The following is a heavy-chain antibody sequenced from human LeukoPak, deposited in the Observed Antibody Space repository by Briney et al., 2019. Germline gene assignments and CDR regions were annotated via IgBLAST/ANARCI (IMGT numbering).Heavy chain of an antibody. V-gene: IGHV3-74*01. CDR1: GFTFGSYW. CDR3: ARETSGHDY. Sequence: PGGSLRLSCVASGFTFGSYWMHWVRQAPGKGLVWVSRINNDGSYTNYADSVKGRFTISRDNAKNTLYLQMNSLRGEDTAVYYCARETSGHDYWGQGTLVTVSS. CDR2: INNDGSYT. J-gene: IGHJ4*02. D-gene: IGHD6-19*01.